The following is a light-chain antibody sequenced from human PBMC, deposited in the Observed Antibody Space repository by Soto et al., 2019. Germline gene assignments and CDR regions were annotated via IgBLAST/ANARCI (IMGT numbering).Light chain of an antibody. CDR3: HQHACSHWT. CDR2: ATS. CDR1: QSISSSY. V-gene: IGKV3-20*01. J-gene: IGKJ1*01. Sequence: EIGLTQSPCSLSLSPGDRVTLSCRASQSISSSYLAWYQQKPGQAPTLLTYATSSKDIAIPDRFTGSGSGTDFTLTISRLEPQDFAVYYCHQHACSHWTFGQGTKVEIK.